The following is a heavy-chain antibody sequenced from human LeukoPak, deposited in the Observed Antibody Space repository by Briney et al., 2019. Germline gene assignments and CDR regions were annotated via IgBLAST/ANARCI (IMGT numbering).Heavy chain of an antibody. Sequence: ASVKVSCKASGYTFTSYGISWVRQAPGQGLEWMGWISAYNGNTNYAQKLQGRVTMTTDTSTSTAYMELRSLRSDDTDVYYCARDPLGGAVADNWFDPWGQGTLVTVSS. CDR3: ARDPLGGAVADNWFDP. D-gene: IGHD3-16*01. J-gene: IGHJ5*02. CDR1: GYTFTSYG. CDR2: ISAYNGNT. V-gene: IGHV1-18*04.